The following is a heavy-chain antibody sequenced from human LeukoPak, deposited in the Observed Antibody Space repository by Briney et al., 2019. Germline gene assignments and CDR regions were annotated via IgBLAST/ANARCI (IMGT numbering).Heavy chain of an antibody. Sequence: ASVKVSCKASGYTFNAYYIHWVRQAPGQGLEWMGWINPNSGGTSYAQKFQGRVTMTRDMSISTAYMELSRLGSDDTAVYFCARAGGGYSSGWGAFDIWGQGTVVTVSS. J-gene: IGHJ3*02. D-gene: IGHD5-18*01. CDR2: INPNSGGT. CDR3: ARAGGGYSSGWGAFDI. CDR1: GYTFNAYY. V-gene: IGHV1-2*02.